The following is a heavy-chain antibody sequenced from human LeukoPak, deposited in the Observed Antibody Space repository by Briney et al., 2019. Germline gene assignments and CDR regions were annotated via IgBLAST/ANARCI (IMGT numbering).Heavy chain of an antibody. D-gene: IGHD3-22*01. J-gene: IGHJ4*02. Sequence: GGSLRLSCAASGFAFSNYAMHWVRQAPGKGLEWVAVIFYDGSTKYYADSVKGRFTISRDNAKNSLYLQMNSLRAEDTAVYYCARSTMIWFDYWGQGTLVTVSS. V-gene: IGHV3-30*04. CDR1: GFAFSNYA. CDR3: ARSTMIWFDY. CDR2: IFYDGSTK.